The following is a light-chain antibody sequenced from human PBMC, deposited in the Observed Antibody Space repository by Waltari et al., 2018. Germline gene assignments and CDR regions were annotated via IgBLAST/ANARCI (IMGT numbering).Light chain of an antibody. CDR1: ETVTSNY. CDR2: GAS. CDR3: QQYCCSPRT. J-gene: IGKJ2*01. Sequence: EIVLTQSPGTLSLSPGEGATLSFRPNETVTSNYLAWYQLKPGLAPRLLIYGASSRATGIPDRFSGSGSGTDFTLTITRLEPEDFAVYYCQQYCCSPRTFGQGSKLEI. V-gene: IGKV3-20*01.